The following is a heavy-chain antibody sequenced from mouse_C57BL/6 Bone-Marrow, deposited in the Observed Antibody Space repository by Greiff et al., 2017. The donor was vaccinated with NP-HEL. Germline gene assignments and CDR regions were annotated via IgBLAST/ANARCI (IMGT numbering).Heavy chain of an antibody. J-gene: IGHJ1*03. D-gene: IGHD1-1*01. Sequence: VQLQQSGPELVKPGASVKISCKASGYTFTDYYMNWVKQSHGKSLEWIGDINPNNGGTSYNQKFKGKATLTVDKSSSTAYMELRSLTSEDSADYYCATLYGSSFYWYFDVWGTGTTVTVSS. CDR2: INPNNGGT. CDR1: GYTFTDYY. V-gene: IGHV1-26*01. CDR3: ATLYGSSFYWYFDV.